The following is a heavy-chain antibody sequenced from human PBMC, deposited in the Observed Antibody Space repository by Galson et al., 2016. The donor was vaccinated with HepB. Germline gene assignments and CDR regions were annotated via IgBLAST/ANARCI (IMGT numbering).Heavy chain of an antibody. CDR1: GFTFSSYG. CDR3: AKGKWLRLFGYYGLDV. Sequence: LRLSCAASGFTFSSYGMHWVRQAPGKGLEWVAVISYDGSNKYYADSVKGRFTISRDNSKTTLYLQMNSLRAEDTAVYYRAKGKWLRLFGYYGLDVWGKGTTVTVSS. V-gene: IGHV3-30*18. D-gene: IGHD5-12*01. J-gene: IGHJ6*04. CDR2: ISYDGSNK.